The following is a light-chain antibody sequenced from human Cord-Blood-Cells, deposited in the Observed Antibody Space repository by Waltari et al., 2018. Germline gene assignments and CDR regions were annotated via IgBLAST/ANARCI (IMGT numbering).Light chain of an antibody. Sequence: QSALTQPASVSGSPGQSITIPCTGTSSDVGGYNYVSWYQQHPGKAPKLRIYDVSNRPSGVSHRCSCSKSGNTASLTISRLQAEDEADYYGSSYTSSSTLVVFGGGTKLTVL. CDR3: SSYTSSSTLVV. J-gene: IGLJ2*01. CDR1: SSDVGGYNY. V-gene: IGLV2-14*01. CDR2: DVS.